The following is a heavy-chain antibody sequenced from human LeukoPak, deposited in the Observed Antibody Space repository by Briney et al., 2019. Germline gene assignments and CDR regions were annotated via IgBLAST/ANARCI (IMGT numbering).Heavy chain of an antibody. Sequence: GRSLRLSCAASGFTFSSYGMHWVRQAPGKGLEWVAVISYDGSNKYYADSVKGRFTISRDNSKNTLHLQMNSLRAEDTAVYYCAKDLAYHGENYGMDVWGQGTTVTVSS. CDR1: GFTFSSYG. CDR3: AKDLAYHGENYGMDV. D-gene: IGHD1-14*01. CDR2: ISYDGSNK. J-gene: IGHJ6*02. V-gene: IGHV3-30*18.